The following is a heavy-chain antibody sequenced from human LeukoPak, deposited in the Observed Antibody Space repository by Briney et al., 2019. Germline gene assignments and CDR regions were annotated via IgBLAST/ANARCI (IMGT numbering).Heavy chain of an antibody. J-gene: IGHJ5*02. CDR3: ARVRTDSGYDSDWFDP. Sequence: ASVKVSCKASGYTFSSYAMNWVRQAPGQGLEWMGWINPNSGGTNYAQKFQGRVTMTRDMSISTAYMELSRLRSDDTAMYYCARVRTDSGYDSDWFDPWGQGTLVTVSS. D-gene: IGHD5-12*01. V-gene: IGHV1-2*02. CDR1: GYTFSSYA. CDR2: INPNSGGT.